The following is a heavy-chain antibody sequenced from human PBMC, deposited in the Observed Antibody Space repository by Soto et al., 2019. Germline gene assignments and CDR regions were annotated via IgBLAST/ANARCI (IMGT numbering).Heavy chain of an antibody. CDR2: ISAYNGNT. CDR1: GYTFTSYG. CDR3: ARQKKAGGTPDDAFDI. V-gene: IGHV1-18*04. J-gene: IGHJ3*02. Sequence: QVQLVQSGAEVKKPGASVKVSCKASGYTFTSYGISWVRQAPGQGLEWMGWISAYNGNTNYAQKLQGRVTMTTDTSTRTAYTELRSLRSDDTAVYYCARQKKAGGTPDDAFDIWGQGTIVTVSS. D-gene: IGHD3-16*01.